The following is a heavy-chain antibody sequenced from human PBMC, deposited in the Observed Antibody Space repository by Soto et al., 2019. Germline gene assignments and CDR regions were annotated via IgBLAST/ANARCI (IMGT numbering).Heavy chain of an antibody. CDR2: IYYSGNT. Sequence: SETLSLTCTVSGGSTSSDNYWSWSRQPPGKGLEWIGCIYYSGNTYYNPSLKSRVTISVDTSKNQFSLKLSSVTAADTAVYYCATYSSPALYYSGMDVWGQGTTVTVSS. CDR1: GGSTSSDNY. CDR3: ATYSSPALYYSGMDV. J-gene: IGHJ6*02. V-gene: IGHV4-39*01. D-gene: IGHD6-13*01.